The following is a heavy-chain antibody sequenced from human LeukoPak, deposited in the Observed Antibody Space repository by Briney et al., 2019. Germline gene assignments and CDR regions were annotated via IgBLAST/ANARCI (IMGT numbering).Heavy chain of an antibody. CDR2: IYSGGST. D-gene: IGHD3-3*01. J-gene: IGHJ6*03. CDR1: GFTVSSNY. V-gene: IGHV3-66*02. CDR3: ARDTREVYYYYMDV. Sequence: PGGSLRLSCAASGFTVSSNYMSWVRQAPGKGLEWVSVIYSGGSTYYADSVKGRFTISRDNSKNTLYLQMNSLRAEDTAVYYCARDTREVYYYYMDVWGKGTTVTVSS.